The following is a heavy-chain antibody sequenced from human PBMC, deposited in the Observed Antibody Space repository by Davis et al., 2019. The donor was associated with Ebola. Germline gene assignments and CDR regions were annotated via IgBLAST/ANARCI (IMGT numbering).Heavy chain of an antibody. CDR1: GGSISSDSYY. Sequence: MPGGSLRLSCTVSGGSISSDSYYWGWIRQPPGQGLEWIGSIYYSCSTYYNPSLKSRVTISVDTSKNQFSLKLSSVTAADTAVYYCARTTHYGYCRSTSCGPKGDWGQGTLVTVSS. CDR2: IYYSCST. J-gene: IGHJ4*02. CDR3: ARTTHYGYCRSTSCGPKGD. V-gene: IGHV4-39*01. D-gene: IGHD2-2*03.